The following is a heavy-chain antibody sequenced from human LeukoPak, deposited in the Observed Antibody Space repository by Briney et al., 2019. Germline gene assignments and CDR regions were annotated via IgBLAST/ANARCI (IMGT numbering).Heavy chain of an antibody. Sequence: SETLSLTCTVSGYSISSGYYWGWIRQPPGKGLEWIGSIYHSGSTYYNPSLKSRVTISVDTSKNQFSLKLSSVTAADTAVYYCASKYYGSGISFDPWGQGTLVTVSS. J-gene: IGHJ5*02. V-gene: IGHV4-38-2*02. CDR2: IYHSGST. CDR1: GYSISSGYY. CDR3: ASKYYGSGISFDP. D-gene: IGHD3-10*01.